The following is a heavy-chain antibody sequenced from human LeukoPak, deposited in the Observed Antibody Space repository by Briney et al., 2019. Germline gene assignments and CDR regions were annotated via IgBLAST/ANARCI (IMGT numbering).Heavy chain of an antibody. V-gene: IGHV1-2*02. D-gene: IGHD4-17*01. Sequence: ASVKVSCKASGYTFTGYYMHWVRQAPGQGLEWMGWINPNSGGTNYAQKFQGRVTMIRDTSISTASLELSRLRSDDTAVYHCARAHYADLTYFDYWGQGTLVTVSS. CDR3: ARAHYADLTYFDY. CDR1: GYTFTGYY. J-gene: IGHJ4*02. CDR2: INPNSGGT.